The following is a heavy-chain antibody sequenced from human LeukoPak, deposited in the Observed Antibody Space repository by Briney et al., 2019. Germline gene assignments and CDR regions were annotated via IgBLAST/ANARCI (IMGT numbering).Heavy chain of an antibody. J-gene: IGHJ4*02. CDR2: ISTKTGNP. V-gene: IGHV7-4-1*02. CDR3: VTATGY. Sequence: GASVKVSCKASGYTFTNYSINWVRQAPGQGLEWLGWISTKTGNPRYAKAFTGHFVFSLDTSVTSAYLQITSLKADDTAVYYCVTATGYWGQGTQVTVSS. D-gene: IGHD1-1*01. CDR1: GYTFTNYS.